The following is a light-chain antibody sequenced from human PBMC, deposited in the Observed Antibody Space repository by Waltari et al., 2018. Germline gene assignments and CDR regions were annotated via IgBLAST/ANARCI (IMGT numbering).Light chain of an antibody. CDR3: QAWDSSTPYV. V-gene: IGLV3-1*01. J-gene: IGLJ1*01. Sequence: SYELTQPPSVSVSPGQTASITCPGDKLGDKYACWYQQKPGQSPVLVIYQDSKRPSGIPERFSGSNSGNTATLTISGTQAMDEADYYCQAWDSSTPYVFGTGTKVTVL. CDR2: QDS. CDR1: KLGDKY.